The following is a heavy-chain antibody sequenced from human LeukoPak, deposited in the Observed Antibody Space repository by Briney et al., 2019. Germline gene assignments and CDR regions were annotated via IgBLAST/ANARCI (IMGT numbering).Heavy chain of an antibody. D-gene: IGHD5-12*01. CDR2: INTNTWNP. Sequence: ASVKVSCKASGYTFTSYAMNWVRQAPGQGREWMGWINTNTWNPTYAQGFTGRFVFSLDTSVSTAYLQISSLKAEDTAVYYCARVRGSLGGYSGYDTAHFDYWGQGTLVTVS. J-gene: IGHJ4*02. CDR3: ARVRGSLGGYSGYDTAHFDY. V-gene: IGHV7-4-1*02. CDR1: GYTFTSYA.